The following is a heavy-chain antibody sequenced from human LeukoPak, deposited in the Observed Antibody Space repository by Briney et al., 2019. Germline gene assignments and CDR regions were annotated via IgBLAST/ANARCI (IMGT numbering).Heavy chain of an antibody. CDR3: ARDFLECSRASCLNWFDP. J-gene: IGHJ5*02. D-gene: IGHD2-2*01. Sequence: SETLSLTCTVSGGSISSHFWTWIRHPPGKGLECIGYIHYSGSTNYNPSLKSQVSISVDTSKNEFSLKLSSVTAADTAVYYCARDFLECSRASCLNWFDPWGQGTLVSVSS. V-gene: IGHV4-59*11. CDR1: GGSISSHF. CDR2: IHYSGST.